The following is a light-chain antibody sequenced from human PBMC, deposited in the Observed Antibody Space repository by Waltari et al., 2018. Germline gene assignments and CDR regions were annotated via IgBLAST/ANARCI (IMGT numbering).Light chain of an antibody. Sequence: EIVLTQSPGTLSLSPGERATLSCRASQTISTYLAWYQQKPGQAPRLLIYDASKRAPAIPVRFSGSGYGTDFTLTINSLEPEDFAVYYCQQRFTWPPFTFGGGTKIEIK. CDR2: DAS. J-gene: IGKJ4*01. CDR1: QTISTY. CDR3: QQRFTWPPFT. V-gene: IGKV3-11*01.